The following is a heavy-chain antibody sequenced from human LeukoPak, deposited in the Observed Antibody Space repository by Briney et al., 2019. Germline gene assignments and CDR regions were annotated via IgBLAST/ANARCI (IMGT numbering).Heavy chain of an antibody. V-gene: IGHV3-7*01. Sequence: GGSLRLSCAASGFTFSSLWMTWVRQAPGKGLEWVATIKQDGSEKYYVDSVKGRFTISRDNAKNSLYLQMNSLRAEDTAVYRCARSRYDSSGYYGIIGNWGQGTLVTVSS. CDR3: ARSRYDSSGYYGIIGN. CDR1: GFTFSSLW. J-gene: IGHJ4*02. D-gene: IGHD3-22*01. CDR2: IKQDGSEK.